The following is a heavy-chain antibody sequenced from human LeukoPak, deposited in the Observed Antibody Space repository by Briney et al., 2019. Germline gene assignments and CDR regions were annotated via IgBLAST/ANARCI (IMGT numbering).Heavy chain of an antibody. V-gene: IGHV4-34*01. J-gene: IGHJ4*02. D-gene: IGHD6-19*01. CDR3: ARGRLGYSSGWSNFDY. Sequence: SATLSLACAVYGGSFSGYYWSWIRQPPGKGLEWIGEINHSGSTNYNPSLKSRVTISVDTSKNQFSLKLSSVTAADTAVYYCARGRLGYSSGWSNFDYWGQGTLVTASS. CDR2: INHSGST. CDR1: GGSFSGYY.